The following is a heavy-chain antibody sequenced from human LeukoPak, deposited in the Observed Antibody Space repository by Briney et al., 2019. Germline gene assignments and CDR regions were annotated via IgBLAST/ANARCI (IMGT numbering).Heavy chain of an antibody. Sequence: PSETLSLTCAVYGGSFSGYYCGWIRQPPGKGLEWIGSIYHSGSTYYSPSLKSRVTISVDTSKNQFSLKLSSVTAADTAAYYCARADYSSTWSHDYYYMDVWGKGTTVTVSS. V-gene: IGHV4-38-2*01. CDR2: IYHSGST. D-gene: IGHD6-13*01. J-gene: IGHJ6*03. CDR3: ARADYSSTWSHDYYYMDV. CDR1: GGSFSGYY.